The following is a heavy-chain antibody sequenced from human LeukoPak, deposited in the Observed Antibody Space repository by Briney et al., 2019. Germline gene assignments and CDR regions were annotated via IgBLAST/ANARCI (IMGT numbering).Heavy chain of an antibody. J-gene: IGHJ5*02. Sequence: TSETLSLTCAVYGGSFSGYYWSWIRQPPGKGLEWIGEINHSGSTNYNPSLKSRVTMSVDTSKNQFSLKLSSVTAADTAVYYCARGCPQAAAGSGWFDPWGQGTLVTVSS. CDR1: GGSFSGYY. CDR3: ARGCPQAAAGSGWFDP. CDR2: INHSGST. V-gene: IGHV4-34*01. D-gene: IGHD6-13*01.